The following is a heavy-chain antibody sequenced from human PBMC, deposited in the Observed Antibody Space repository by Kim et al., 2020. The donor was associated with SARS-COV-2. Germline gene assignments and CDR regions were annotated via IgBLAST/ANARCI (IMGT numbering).Heavy chain of an antibody. Sequence: STIYYADSVKGRFTISRDNAKNSLYLQMNSLRAEDTAVYYCVNQNWYFDLWGRGTLVTVSS. CDR3: VNQNWYFDL. V-gene: IGHV3-48*03. J-gene: IGHJ2*01. CDR2: STI.